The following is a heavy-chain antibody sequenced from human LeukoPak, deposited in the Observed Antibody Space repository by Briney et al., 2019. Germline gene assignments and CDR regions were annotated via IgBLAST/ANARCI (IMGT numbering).Heavy chain of an antibody. CDR1: GFTFSDYY. CDR3: AITDIVVVVAATHGDAFDI. V-gene: IGHV3-11*01. CDR2: ISSSGSTI. D-gene: IGHD2-15*01. J-gene: IGHJ3*02. Sequence: GGSLRLSCAASGFTFSDYYMSWIRQAPGKGLEWVSYISSSGSTIYYADSVKGRFTISRDNAKNSLYLQMNSLRAEDTAVYYCAITDIVVVVAATHGDAFDIWGQGTMVTVSS.